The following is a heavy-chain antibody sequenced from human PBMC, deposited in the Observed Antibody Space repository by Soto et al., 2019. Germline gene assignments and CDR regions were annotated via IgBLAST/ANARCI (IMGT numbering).Heavy chain of an antibody. D-gene: IGHD2-2*02. V-gene: IGHV1-2*02. CDR1: GYTFTGYY. Sequence: ASVKVSCKASGYTFTGYYMHWVRQAPGQGLEWMGWINPNSGGTNYAQKFQGRVTMTRDTSISTAYMELSRLRSDDTAVYYCARVEEDVVVPAAIYYYYGMDVWGQGTTVTVS. J-gene: IGHJ6*02. CDR2: INPNSGGT. CDR3: ARVEEDVVVPAAIYYYYGMDV.